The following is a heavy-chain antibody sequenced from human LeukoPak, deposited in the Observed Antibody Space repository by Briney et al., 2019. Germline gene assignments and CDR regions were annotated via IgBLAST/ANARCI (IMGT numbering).Heavy chain of an antibody. V-gene: IGHV4-28*05. CDR3: ARRGVTYYYGSGSYLTRGVRLPFDY. CDR2: IYYSGSI. Sequence: SGTLSLTCAVSGYSISSSNWWGWIRQPPGKGLEWIGYIYYSGSIYYNPSLKSRVTISVDTSKNQFSLKLSSVTAADTAVYYCARRGVTYYYGSGSYLTRGVRLPFDYWGQGTLVTVSS. CDR1: GYSISSSNW. J-gene: IGHJ4*02. D-gene: IGHD3-10*01.